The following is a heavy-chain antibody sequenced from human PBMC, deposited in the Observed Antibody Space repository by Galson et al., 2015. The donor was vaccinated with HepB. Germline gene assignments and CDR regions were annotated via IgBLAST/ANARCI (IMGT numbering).Heavy chain of an antibody. V-gene: IGHV1-69*04. CDR3: ARSQQLVNWFDP. Sequence: SVKVSCKASGGTFSSYAISWVRQAPGQGLEWMGRIIPILGIANYAQKFQGRVTITADKSTSTAYMELSSLRSEDTAVYYCARSQQLVNWFDPWGQGTLVTVSS. CDR2: IIPILGIA. D-gene: IGHD6-13*01. CDR1: GGTFSSYA. J-gene: IGHJ5*02.